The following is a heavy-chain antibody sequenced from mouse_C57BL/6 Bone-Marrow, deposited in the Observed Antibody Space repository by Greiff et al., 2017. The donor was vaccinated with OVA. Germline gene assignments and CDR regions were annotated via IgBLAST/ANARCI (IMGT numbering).Heavy chain of an antibody. V-gene: IGHV1-53*01. D-gene: IGHD2-14*01. CDR2: INPSNGGT. CDR1: GYTFTSYW. CDR3: ARRGGRRYYVGY. Sequence: QVQLQQPGTELVKPGASVKLSCKASGYTFTSYWMHWVKQRPGHGLEWIGNINPSNGGTNYNEKFKGKATLTVDKSSSTAYMQLSSLTSEDSAVYYCARRGGRRYYVGYWGQGTTLTVSS. J-gene: IGHJ2*01.